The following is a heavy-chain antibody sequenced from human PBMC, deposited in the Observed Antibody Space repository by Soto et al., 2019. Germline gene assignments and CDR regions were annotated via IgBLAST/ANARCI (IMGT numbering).Heavy chain of an antibody. V-gene: IGHV4-31*03. J-gene: IGHJ4*02. D-gene: IGHD3-10*01. Sequence: QVQLQESGPGLVKPSQTLSLTCTVSGGSITSGGYCWTWIRQHPVKGLEWMGHIYYSGSTSYNPSLESRVTISIDPSKHQFSLKLTSVTAADTAVYYCARDGDYFGSGSPPLLSKWGQGTLVTVSS. CDR1: GGSITSGGYC. CDR3: ARDGDYFGSGSPPLLSK. CDR2: IYYSGST.